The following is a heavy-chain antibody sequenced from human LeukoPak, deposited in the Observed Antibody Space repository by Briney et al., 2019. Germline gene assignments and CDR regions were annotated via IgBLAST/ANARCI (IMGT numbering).Heavy chain of an antibody. CDR1: GGSISNTDYY. CDR2: FYSGGNT. Sequence: SETLSLTCTVSGGSISNTDYYWTWIRQPAGKGLEWIRRFYSGGNTHYNPSLESRVTISADTSMSQFSLKLTSVTAADTAVYYCARHDYGIYFDYWGQGTLVTVSS. V-gene: IGHV4-61*10. J-gene: IGHJ4*02. D-gene: IGHD4-17*01. CDR3: ARHDYGIYFDY.